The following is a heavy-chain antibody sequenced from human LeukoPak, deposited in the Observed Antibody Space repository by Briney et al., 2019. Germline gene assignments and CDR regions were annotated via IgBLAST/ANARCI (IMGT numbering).Heavy chain of an antibody. Sequence: ASVKVSCKASGYTFTGYYMHWVRQAPGQGLEWMGWINPNSGGTNYAQKFQGRVTMTRDTSISTAYMELSSLRSEDTAVYYCATVRGLRGYSYGALGYWGQGTLVTVSS. CDR1: GYTFTGYY. V-gene: IGHV1-2*02. D-gene: IGHD5-18*01. J-gene: IGHJ4*02. CDR2: INPNSGGT. CDR3: ATVRGLRGYSYGALGY.